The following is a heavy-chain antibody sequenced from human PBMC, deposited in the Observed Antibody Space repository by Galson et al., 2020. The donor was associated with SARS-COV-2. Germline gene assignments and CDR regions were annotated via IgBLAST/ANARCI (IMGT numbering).Heavy chain of an antibody. V-gene: IGHV3-30-3*01. Sequence: GGSLRLSCAASGLTFSSYAMHWVHQAPGKGLEWVAVISYDGSNKYYADYVQGRFTISRDNSKTTLYLQMNTLSAEDTAVYYCSRASLLWFRELLAPLDYWGKGTLVAVSS. CDR2: ISYDGSNK. CDR1: GLTFSSYA. D-gene: IGHD3-10*01. J-gene: IGHJ4*02. CDR3: SRASLLWFRELLAPLDY.